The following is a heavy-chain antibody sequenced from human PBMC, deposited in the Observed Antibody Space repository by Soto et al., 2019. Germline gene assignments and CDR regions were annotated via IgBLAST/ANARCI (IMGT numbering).Heavy chain of an antibody. Sequence: QGQLVESGGGVVQPGKSLRLSCEGSGFSFSSYGMHWVRQPPGKGLEWVALISYDGDDKFYPDSVKGRFSISRDNSRDTLFLQMDGLRPDDTGVYYCTKAGGKWRPNPDYGMDVGGQGTTVTVSS. V-gene: IGHV3-30*18. CDR3: TKAGGKWRPNPDYGMDV. CDR1: GFSFSSYG. CDR2: ISYDGDDK. D-gene: IGHD3-16*01. J-gene: IGHJ6*02.